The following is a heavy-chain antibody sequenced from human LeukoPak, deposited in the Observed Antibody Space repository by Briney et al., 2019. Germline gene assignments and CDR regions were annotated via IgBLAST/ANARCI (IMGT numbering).Heavy chain of an antibody. Sequence: SETLSLTCTVSRGSTSTYYWSWIRQPAGKGLEWIGRIYTSGSTNYNPSLKSRVTISVDTSKNQFSLKLSSVTAADTAVYYCAREEERVGAWGLGYYYYMDVWGKGTTVTISS. CDR2: IYTSGST. V-gene: IGHV4-4*07. D-gene: IGHD1-26*01. CDR3: AREEERVGAWGLGYYYYMDV. J-gene: IGHJ6*03. CDR1: RGSTSTYY.